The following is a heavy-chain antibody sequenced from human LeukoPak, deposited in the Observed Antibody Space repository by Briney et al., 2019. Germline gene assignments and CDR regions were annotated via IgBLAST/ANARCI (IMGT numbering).Heavy chain of an antibody. V-gene: IGHV3-74*01. CDR1: GFTFSSYW. CDR3: ARVSDSSSWYIDY. Sequence: PGGSLRLSCAASGFTFSSYWMHWVRQAPGKGLVWVSRINSDGSSTSYADSVKGRFTISRDNAKNPLYLQMNSLRAEDTAVYYCARVSDSSSWYIDYWGQGTLVTVSS. CDR2: INSDGSST. D-gene: IGHD6-13*01. J-gene: IGHJ4*02.